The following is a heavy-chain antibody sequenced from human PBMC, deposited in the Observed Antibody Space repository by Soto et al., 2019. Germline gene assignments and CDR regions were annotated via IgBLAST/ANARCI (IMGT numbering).Heavy chain of an antibody. J-gene: IGHJ4*02. CDR3: AVRYCSGGSCYSFGY. Sequence: EVQLVESGGGLVQPGGSLRLSCAASGFTVSSNYMSWVRQAPGKGLEWVSVIYSGGSTYYADSVKGRFTISRDNSKNTLYLQMNSLRAEDTAVYYCAVRYCSGGSCYSFGYWGQGTLVTVSS. V-gene: IGHV3-66*01. CDR2: IYSGGST. D-gene: IGHD2-15*01. CDR1: GFTVSSNY.